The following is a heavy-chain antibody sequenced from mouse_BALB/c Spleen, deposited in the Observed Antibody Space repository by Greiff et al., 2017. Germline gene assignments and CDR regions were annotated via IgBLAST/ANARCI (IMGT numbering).Heavy chain of an antibody. J-gene: IGHJ3*01. D-gene: IGHD1-1*01. CDR1: GFSLTSYG. CDR3: ARDRDYGSNSGFAY. Sequence: VKVVESGPGLVAPSQSLSITCTVSGFSLTSYGVHWVRQPPGKGLEWLGVIWAGGSTNYNSALMSRLSISKDNSKSQVFLKMNSLQTDDTAMYYCARDRDYGSNSGFAYWGQGTLVTVSA. CDR2: IWAGGST. V-gene: IGHV2-9*02.